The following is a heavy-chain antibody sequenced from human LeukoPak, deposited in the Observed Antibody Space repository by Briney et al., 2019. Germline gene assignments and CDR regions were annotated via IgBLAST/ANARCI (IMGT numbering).Heavy chain of an antibody. D-gene: IGHD5-18*01. Sequence: PGGSLRLSCAVSGFSFSSYGMHWVRQAPGKGLKWVAFIRFDASNYYYTDSVKGRFTISRDNSKNTLYLQMNSLINEDTAVYFCAKDLSGGYHSYYFDVWGQGTPVTVSS. CDR2: IRFDASNY. CDR3: AKDLSGGYHSYYFDV. J-gene: IGHJ4*02. V-gene: IGHV3-30*02. CDR1: GFSFSSYG.